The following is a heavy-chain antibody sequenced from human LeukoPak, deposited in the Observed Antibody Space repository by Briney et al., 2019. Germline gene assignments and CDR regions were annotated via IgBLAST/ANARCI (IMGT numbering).Heavy chain of an antibody. CDR3: ARSVYNPYYFDY. D-gene: IGHD5-24*01. CDR1: GYTFTSYD. J-gene: IGHJ4*02. V-gene: IGHV1-2*02. Sequence: ASVKVSCKASGYTFTSYDINWVRQAPGQGLEWMGWINPNSGGTNYAQKFQDRVTMTRDTSISTAYMELSSLRSDDTAVYYCARSVYNPYYFDYWGQGTLVTVSS. CDR2: INPNSGGT.